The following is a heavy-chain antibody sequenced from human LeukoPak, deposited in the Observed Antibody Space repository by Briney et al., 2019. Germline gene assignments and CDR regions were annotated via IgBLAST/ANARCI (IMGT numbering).Heavy chain of an antibody. CDR1: GGTFSSYA. CDR2: IIPIFSTA. V-gene: IGHV1-69*13. D-gene: IGHD6-13*01. Sequence: SVKVSCKASGGTFSSYAISWERQAPGQGLEWMGGIIPIFSTANYAQKFQGRVTITADESTSTAYMELSSLRSEDTAVYYCARGSPGIAAAGTYGYWGQGTLVTVSS. J-gene: IGHJ4*02. CDR3: ARGSPGIAAAGTYGY.